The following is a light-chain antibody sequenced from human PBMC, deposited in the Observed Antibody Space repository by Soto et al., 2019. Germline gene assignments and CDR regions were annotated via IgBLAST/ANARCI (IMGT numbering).Light chain of an antibody. J-gene: IGLJ1*01. Sequence: QSALTQPPSASGSPGQSVTISCTGTSSDVGGYNVVSWFQQHPGKAPKLMIYEVTERPSGVPDRFSGSKSGNTASLTVSGLPAEDEADYYCSSYAGSTNYVFGTGTKVTVL. CDR3: SSYAGSTNYV. CDR1: SSDVGGYNV. CDR2: EVT. V-gene: IGLV2-8*01.